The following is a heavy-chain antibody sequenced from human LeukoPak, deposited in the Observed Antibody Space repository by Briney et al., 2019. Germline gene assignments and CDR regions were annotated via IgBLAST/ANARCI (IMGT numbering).Heavy chain of an antibody. CDR3: TTARGYSYG. J-gene: IGHJ4*02. CDR1: GFTFSNAW. D-gene: IGHD5-18*01. V-gene: IGHV3-15*01. CDR2: IKSKTDGGTT. Sequence: AGGSLRLSCAASGFTFSNAWMSWVRQAPGKGLEWVDRIKSKTDGGTTDYAAPLKGRFTISRDDSKNTLYLQMNSLKTEDTAVYYCTTARGYSYGWGQGTLVTVSS.